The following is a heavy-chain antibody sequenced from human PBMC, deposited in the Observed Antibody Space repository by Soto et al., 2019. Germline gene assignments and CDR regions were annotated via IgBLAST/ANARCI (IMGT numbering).Heavy chain of an antibody. J-gene: IGHJ2*01. Sequence: KTSETLSLTCAVHGGSFSGFYWTWIRQPPGKGLEWIGEINHSGSSNYNPPPKSRVTMSLDTSRNQFSLSLNSVTAADTAVYYCARMAGPWYFDLWGRGTLVTVSS. V-gene: IGHV4-34*01. CDR1: GGSFSGFY. CDR2: INHSGSS. CDR3: ARMAGPWYFDL.